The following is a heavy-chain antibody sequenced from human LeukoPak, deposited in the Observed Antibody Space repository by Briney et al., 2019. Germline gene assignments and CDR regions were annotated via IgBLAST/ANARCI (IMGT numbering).Heavy chain of an antibody. V-gene: IGHV4-34*01. CDR1: GGFFSGYY. D-gene: IGHD3-9*01. Sequence: SETLSLTCAVYGGFFSGYYWSWIRQPPGKGLEWIGEINHSGSTNYNPSLKSRVTISVDTSKNQFSLKLSSVTAADTAVYYCARVLGAYYDILTGYYNPRWFDPWGQGTLVTVSS. J-gene: IGHJ5*02. CDR2: INHSGST. CDR3: ARVLGAYYDILTGYYNPRWFDP.